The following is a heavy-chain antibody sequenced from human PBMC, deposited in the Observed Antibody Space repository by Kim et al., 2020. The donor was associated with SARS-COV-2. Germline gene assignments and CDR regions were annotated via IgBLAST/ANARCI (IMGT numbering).Heavy chain of an antibody. V-gene: IGHV1-18*01. Sequence: ASVKVSCKASGYTFTSYGISWVRQAPGQGLEWMGWMSAYNGNTNYAQKLQGRVTMTTDTSTSTAYMELRSLRSDDTAVYYCARGGDIVVVVAATGDAFDIWGQGTMVTVSS. D-gene: IGHD2-15*01. J-gene: IGHJ3*02. CDR2: MSAYNGNT. CDR1: GYTFTSYG. CDR3: ARGGDIVVVVAATGDAFDI.